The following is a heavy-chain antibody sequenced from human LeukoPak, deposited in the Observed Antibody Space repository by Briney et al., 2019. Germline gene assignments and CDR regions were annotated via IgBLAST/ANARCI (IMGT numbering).Heavy chain of an antibody. Sequence: GGSLRLSCAASGFTFDDYAMHWVRQAPGKGLEWVSSIGWKGDNTGYVDSVKGRFTISRDNAKNSLYLQMNSLRAEDTALYYCARGWTGHPAPYFFDYWGQGILVPVSS. CDR1: GFTFDDYA. V-gene: IGHV3-20*04. D-gene: IGHD3/OR15-3a*01. J-gene: IGHJ4*02. CDR2: IGWKGDNT. CDR3: ARGWTGHPAPYFFDY.